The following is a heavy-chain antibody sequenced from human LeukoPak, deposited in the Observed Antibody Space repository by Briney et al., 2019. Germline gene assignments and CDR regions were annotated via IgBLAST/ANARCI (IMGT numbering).Heavy chain of an antibody. CDR3: ARNKGYSSSWTPFDY. J-gene: IGHJ4*02. D-gene: IGHD6-13*01. CDR1: GFTFSSYG. Sequence: GGSLRLSCAASGFTFSSYGMHWVRQAPGKGLEWVGRTRDKANSYTTEYAASVKGRFTISRDDSKNSLYLQMNSLKTEDTAVYYCARNKGYSSSWTPFDYWGQGTLVTVSS. V-gene: IGHV3-72*01. CDR2: TRDKANSYTT.